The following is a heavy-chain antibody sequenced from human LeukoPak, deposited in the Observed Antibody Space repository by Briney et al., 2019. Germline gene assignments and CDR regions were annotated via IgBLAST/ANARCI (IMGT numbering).Heavy chain of an antibody. V-gene: IGHV4-59*08. CDR1: GGSIRSYY. D-gene: IGHD7-27*01. Sequence: SETLSLTCTVSGGSIRSYYCSWIRQPPGKGLEWIGYIYYSGSTDYNPSLESRVTISVDTSKNQFSLKLSSVTAADTAVYYCARHHNWGGPFDYWGQGTLVTVSS. CDR2: IYYSGST. J-gene: IGHJ4*02. CDR3: ARHHNWGGPFDY.